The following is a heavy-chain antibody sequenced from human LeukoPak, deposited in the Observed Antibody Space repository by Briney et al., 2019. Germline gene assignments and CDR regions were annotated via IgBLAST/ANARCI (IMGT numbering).Heavy chain of an antibody. CDR3: ARGGKQWRGGNYFDS. CDR2: ISPNSGGT. D-gene: IGHD6-19*01. J-gene: IGHJ4*02. V-gene: IGHV1-2*02. CDR1: GYTFTSYG. Sequence: ASVKVSCKASGYTFTSYGISWVRQAPGQGLEWMGWISPNSGGTNYAQQFQGRVTMTRDTSISTAYMELSRLRSDDTAVYYCARGGKQWRGGNYFDSWGQGTLVAVSS.